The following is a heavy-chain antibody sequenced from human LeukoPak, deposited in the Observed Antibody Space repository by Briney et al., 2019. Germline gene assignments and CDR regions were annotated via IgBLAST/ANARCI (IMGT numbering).Heavy chain of an antibody. J-gene: IGHJ5*02. CDR2: IYTSGST. D-gene: IGHD2-2*02. CDR1: GGSISSGSYF. Sequence: SETLSLTCTVSGGSISSGSYFWSWIRQPAGKGLEWIGRIYTSGSTNYNPSLKSRVTISVDTSKNQFSLKLSSVTAADTAVYYCARDYCSSTSCYMNWFDPWGQGTLVTVSS. V-gene: IGHV4-61*02. CDR3: ARDYCSSTSCYMNWFDP.